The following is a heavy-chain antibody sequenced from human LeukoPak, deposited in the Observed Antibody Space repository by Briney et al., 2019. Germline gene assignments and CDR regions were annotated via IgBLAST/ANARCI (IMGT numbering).Heavy chain of an antibody. CDR2: INSDGRST. D-gene: IGHD1-26*01. CDR1: GFTFSSYW. Sequence: GGSLRLSCAASGFTFSSYWMHWVRQAPGKGLVWVSRINSDGRSTNYADSVKGRFTISRDNAKNTLYLQMNSLRAEETAVYSCARGGLRIVGATNWVYYFDSWGQGTLVTVSS. CDR3: ARGGLRIVGATNWVYYFDS. J-gene: IGHJ4*02. V-gene: IGHV3-74*01.